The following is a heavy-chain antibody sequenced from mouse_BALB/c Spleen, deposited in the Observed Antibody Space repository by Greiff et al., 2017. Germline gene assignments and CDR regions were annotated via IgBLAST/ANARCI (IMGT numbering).Heavy chain of an antibody. CDR2: ISYSGST. V-gene: IGHV3-8*02. J-gene: IGHJ1*01. CDR3: ARRDYGSSYWYFDV. Sequence: VQLKESGPSLVKPSQTLSLTCSVTGDSITSGYWNWIRKFPGNKLEYMGYISYSGSTYYNPSLKSRISITRDTSKNQYYLQLNSVTTEDTATYYCARRDYGSSYWYFDVWGAGTTVTVSS. CDR1: GDSITSGY. D-gene: IGHD1-1*01.